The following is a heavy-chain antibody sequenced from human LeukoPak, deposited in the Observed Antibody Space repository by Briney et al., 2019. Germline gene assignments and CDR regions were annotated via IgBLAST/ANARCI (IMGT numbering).Heavy chain of an antibody. V-gene: IGHV4-39*07. J-gene: IGHJ4*02. CDR3: ASSIAAAGRSYDY. CDR2: IYYSGST. CDR1: GGPISSSSYY. D-gene: IGHD6-13*01. Sequence: PSETLSLTCTVPGGPISSSSYYWGWIRQPPGKGLEWIGSIYYSGSTYYNPSLKSRVTISVDTSKNQFSLKLSSVTAADTAVYYCASSIAAAGRSYDYWGQGTLVTVSS.